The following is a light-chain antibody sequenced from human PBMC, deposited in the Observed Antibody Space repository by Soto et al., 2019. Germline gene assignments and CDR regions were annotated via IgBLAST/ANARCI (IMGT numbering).Light chain of an antibody. CDR3: CSYAGSFYV. J-gene: IGLJ1*01. V-gene: IGLV2-11*01. Sequence: QSALTQPRSVSGSPGQSVTISCTGTSSDVGGYNYVSWYQQHPGKAPKLMIYDVSERPSGVPDRFSGSKSGNTASLTISGLQAEDEADCYCCSYAGSFYVFGTGTKVTVL. CDR1: SSDVGGYNY. CDR2: DVS.